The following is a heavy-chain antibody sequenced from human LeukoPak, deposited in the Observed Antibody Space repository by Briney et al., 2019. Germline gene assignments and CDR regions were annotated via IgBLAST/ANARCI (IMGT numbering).Heavy chain of an antibody. V-gene: IGHV4-39*07. CDR3: ALLGYYYYMDV. CDR1: GFTFSSYW. J-gene: IGHJ6*03. CDR2: IYYSGST. Sequence: GSLRLSCAASGFTFSSYWMSWIRQPPGKGLEWIGSIYYSGSTYYNPSLKSRVTISVDTSKNQFSLKLSSVTAADTAVYYCALLGYYYYMDVWGKGTTVTVSS.